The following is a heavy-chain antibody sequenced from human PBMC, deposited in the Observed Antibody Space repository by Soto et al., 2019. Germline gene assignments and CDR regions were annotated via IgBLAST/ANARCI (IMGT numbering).Heavy chain of an antibody. Sequence: QITLKESGRTLVKPTQTLTLTCTFSGFSLSTSGVGVGWIRQPPGKALEWPALIYWDGDKRYSPSLKSRLTVTKDTSNNQVVLTMSNMDPVDTATYYCAHIASYYQFDWFDPWGQGILVTVSS. CDR2: IYWDGDK. D-gene: IGHD3-10*01. CDR3: AHIASYYQFDWFDP. CDR1: GFSLSTSGVG. V-gene: IGHV2-5*02. J-gene: IGHJ5*02.